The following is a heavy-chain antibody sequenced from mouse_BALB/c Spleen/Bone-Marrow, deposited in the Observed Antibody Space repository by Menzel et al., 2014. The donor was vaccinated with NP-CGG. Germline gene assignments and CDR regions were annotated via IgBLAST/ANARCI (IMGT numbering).Heavy chain of an antibody. V-gene: IGHV1S81*02. CDR1: GYTFTSYW. D-gene: IGHD1-1*01. J-gene: IGHJ1*01. CDR2: INPNNGRT. Sequence: LVESGAELVKPGASVKLSCKTSGYTFTSYWMHWVKQRPGQGLEWIGEINPNNGRTNYNEKFRNQATLTVDKSSSTAYMQLSSLTSEDSAVYYCARYYNWYLDVWGAGTTVTVSS. CDR3: ARYYNWYLDV.